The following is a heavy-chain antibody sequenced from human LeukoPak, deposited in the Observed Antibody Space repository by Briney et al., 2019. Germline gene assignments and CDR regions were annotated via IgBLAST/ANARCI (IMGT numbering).Heavy chain of an antibody. V-gene: IGHV4-4*02. D-gene: IGHD6-13*01. J-gene: IGHJ4*02. CDR1: GGSISSSNW. Sequence: SETLSLTCAVSGGSISSSNWWNWVRQPPGKGLEWIGEIYHSGSANYNPSLKSRVTISVDKSKNQFSLKLSSVTAADTAVYYCARDSWSSSSWYGAGRYFDYWGQGTLVTVSS. CDR2: IYHSGSA. CDR3: ARDSWSSSSWYGAGRYFDY.